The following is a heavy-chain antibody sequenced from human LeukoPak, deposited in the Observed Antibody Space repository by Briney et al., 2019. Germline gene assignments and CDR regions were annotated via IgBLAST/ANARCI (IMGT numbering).Heavy chain of an antibody. CDR3: AKGRGGDYSYGSYYFDS. CDR2: ISYDGSNY. J-gene: IGHJ4*02. Sequence: GGSLRLSCAASGLTFSSYGIHRVRQAPGKGLEWVAVISYDGSNYYYADSVKGRFTISRDNSKNTLFLHMNSLRTEDTAVYYCAKGRGGDYSYGSYYFDSWGQGTLVTVSS. D-gene: IGHD5-18*01. V-gene: IGHV3-30*18. CDR1: GLTFSSYG.